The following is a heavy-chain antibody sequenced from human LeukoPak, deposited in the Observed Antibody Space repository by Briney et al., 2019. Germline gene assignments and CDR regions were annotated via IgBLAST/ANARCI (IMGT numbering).Heavy chain of an antibody. D-gene: IGHD2-2*01. V-gene: IGHV1-2*02. Sequence: ASVKVSREASGYTFTVYYLNWVRQAPQQGLGWMGWINPNRGGTSYAQNLQGRVTLSRDTPLSTAYMELSRLRSDDTAVYYCASRQIDCSTTSCYVDYWGRGTLVTVSS. CDR2: INPNRGGT. CDR1: GYTFTVYY. CDR3: ASRQIDCSTTSCYVDY. J-gene: IGHJ4*02.